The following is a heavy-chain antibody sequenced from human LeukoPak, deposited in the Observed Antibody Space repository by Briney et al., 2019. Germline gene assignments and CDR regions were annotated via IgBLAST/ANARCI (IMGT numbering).Heavy chain of an antibody. D-gene: IGHD5-12*01. CDR1: GYTFTGYY. Sequence: EASVKVSRKASGYTFTGYYMHWVRQAPGQGLEWMGWINPNSGGTNYAQKFQGRVTMTRDTSISTAYMELSRLRSDDTAVYYCARQYSGYDLYYYYYMDVWGKGTTVTVSS. V-gene: IGHV1-2*02. J-gene: IGHJ6*03. CDR3: ARQYSGYDLYYYYYMDV. CDR2: INPNSGGT.